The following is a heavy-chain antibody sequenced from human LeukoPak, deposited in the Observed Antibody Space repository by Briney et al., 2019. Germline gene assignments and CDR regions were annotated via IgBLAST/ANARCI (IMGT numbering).Heavy chain of an antibody. CDR1: EFTFSSYW. V-gene: IGHV3-74*01. CDR3: ARGGFSHGCDI. D-gene: IGHD3-3*01. Sequence: GGSLRLSCAASEFTFSSYWMHWVRQAPGKGLVWVSRVNNDGSDRIYADSVKGRFTISRDNAKNTVYLQMNSLRAEDTAVYYCARGGFSHGCDIWGQGAMVTVSS. CDR2: VNNDGSDR. J-gene: IGHJ3*02.